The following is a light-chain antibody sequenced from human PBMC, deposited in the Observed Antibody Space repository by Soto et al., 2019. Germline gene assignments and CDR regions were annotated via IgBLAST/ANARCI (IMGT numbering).Light chain of an antibody. V-gene: IGKV3-15*01. CDR3: QQYNIWPRT. Sequence: TVMTQSPATLSVSTEENATLSCKASQSFSSTLAWYQQKPGQAPRLLIYGESTRATGIPARFSGSGSGTEFTLTISSLQSEDFAVYYCQQYNIWPRTFGQGTKV. CDR2: GES. J-gene: IGKJ1*01. CDR1: QSFSST.